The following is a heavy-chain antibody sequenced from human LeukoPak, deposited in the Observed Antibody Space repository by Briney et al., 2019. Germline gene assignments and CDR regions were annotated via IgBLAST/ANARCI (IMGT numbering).Heavy chain of an antibody. V-gene: IGHV1-69*04. CDR2: IIPSLDVA. Sequence: GSSVKVSCKASGDTFIPYTFSWVRQAPGQGLEWIGRIIPSLDVANYAQKFQGRVTLSVDRGTATTYMEVTSLRSEDTAIYYCARDHCSPGTCLGGHWGQGTLVTVSS. D-gene: IGHD2-15*01. J-gene: IGHJ4*02. CDR3: ARDHCSPGTCLGGH. CDR1: GDTFIPYT.